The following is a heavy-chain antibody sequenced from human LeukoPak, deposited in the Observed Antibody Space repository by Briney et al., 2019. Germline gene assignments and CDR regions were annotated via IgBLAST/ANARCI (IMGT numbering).Heavy chain of an antibody. CDR2: ISTSGRSI. J-gene: IGHJ4*02. Sequence: GGSLRLSCDVSGFTFSGYEMNWVRQAPGKGLEWVSHISTSGRSIHYADSVKGRFTISRDNAENSLYLQMNSLRAEDTAVYYCARNSYFYDSSCYYGDSDYWGQGTLVTVSS. CDR3: ARNSYFYDSSCYYGDSDY. V-gene: IGHV3-48*03. CDR1: GFTFSGYE. D-gene: IGHD3-22*01.